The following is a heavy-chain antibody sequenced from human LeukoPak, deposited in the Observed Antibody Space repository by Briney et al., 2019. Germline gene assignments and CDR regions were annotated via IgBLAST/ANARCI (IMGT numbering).Heavy chain of an antibody. J-gene: IGHJ4*02. CDR2: IKPDSGGT. D-gene: IGHD2-15*01. Sequence: GASVKVSCKASGYTFTGYYVHWVRQAPGQGLEWMGWIKPDSGGTHYAQKFQGRVTMTRDTSISTAYMELNRLRSDDTAVYYSARGWQWWDSWGQGTLVTVSS. CDR1: GYTFTGYY. CDR3: ARGWQWWDS. V-gene: IGHV1-2*02.